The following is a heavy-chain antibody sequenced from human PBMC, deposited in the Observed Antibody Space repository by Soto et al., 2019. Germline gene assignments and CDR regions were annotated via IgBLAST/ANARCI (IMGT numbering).Heavy chain of an antibody. V-gene: IGHV3-30*18. CDR1: GFTFSSFG. CDR2: ISFDGSNK. Sequence: QVQLVESGGGVVQPGRSLRLSCVASGFTFSSFGMHWVRQAPGKGLEWVAVISFDGSNKYYADSVKGRFTISRDNSKNTLSLQMNSLKAEDTAVYYGAKDTSKYSNNWPAYYGLDVWGQGTTVTVSS. CDR3: AKDTSKYSNNWPAYYGLDV. D-gene: IGHD1-1*01. J-gene: IGHJ6*02.